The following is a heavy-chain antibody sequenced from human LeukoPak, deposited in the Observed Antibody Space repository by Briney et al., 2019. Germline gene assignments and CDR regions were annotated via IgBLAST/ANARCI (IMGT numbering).Heavy chain of an antibody. CDR3: AKRREDMRAYDI. D-gene: IGHD1-26*01. CDR1: GFTFSSYG. V-gene: IGHV3-23*01. CDR2: ITGSGGST. J-gene: IGHJ3*02. Sequence: GGSLRLSCAASGFTFSSYGMSWVRQPPGKGLEWISAITGSGGSTYYADSVKGRFTISRDNSKNSLYLQMNSLRVEDTALYYCAKRREDMRAYDIWGQGTMVTVSS.